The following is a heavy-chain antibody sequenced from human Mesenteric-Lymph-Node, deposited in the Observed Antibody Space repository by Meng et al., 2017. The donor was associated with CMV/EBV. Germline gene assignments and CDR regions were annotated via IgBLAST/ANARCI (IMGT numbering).Heavy chain of an antibody. CDR2: IYYSGSS. V-gene: IGHV4-61*01. J-gene: IGHJ4*02. D-gene: IGHD3-10*01. Sequence: SGGPVSSGSYYWSWIRQPPGKGLEWIGYIYYSGSSNYNPSLKSRVTISVDMSKNQFSLKLSSVTAADTAVYYCARDPNYGSGSLFDYWGQGTLVTVSS. CDR3: ARDPNYGSGSLFDY. CDR1: GGPVSSGSYY.